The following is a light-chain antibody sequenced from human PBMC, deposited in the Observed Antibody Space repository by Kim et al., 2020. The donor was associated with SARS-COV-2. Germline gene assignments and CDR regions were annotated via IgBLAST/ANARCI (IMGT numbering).Light chain of an antibody. J-gene: IGKJ2*01. Sequence: DIQMTQSPSSLSASVGDRVTITCQASQDINNYVNWYQQKPGKAPKLLIYDASNLETGVPSRFGGRGYGRDFTFTINNLQPEDIATYYCQQYNHLPPYTFGQGTKLEIK. CDR2: DAS. CDR1: QDINNY. V-gene: IGKV1-33*01. CDR3: QQYNHLPPYT.